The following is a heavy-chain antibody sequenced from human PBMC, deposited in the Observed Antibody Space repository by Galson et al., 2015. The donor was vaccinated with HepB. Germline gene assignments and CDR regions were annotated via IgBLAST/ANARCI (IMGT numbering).Heavy chain of an antibody. J-gene: IGHJ5*02. Sequence: SLRLSCAASGFTFSGSAMHWVRQTSGEGLEWVGRVGRKTYNYATAYAASVKSRFTISRDGSKNTVFLQMNSLKIEDAAVYYCTRLGDLSGYGSAWGQGTLVTVS. CDR3: TRLGDLSGYGSA. CDR2: VGRKTYNYAT. D-gene: IGHD6-25*01. V-gene: IGHV3-73*01. CDR1: GFTFSGSA.